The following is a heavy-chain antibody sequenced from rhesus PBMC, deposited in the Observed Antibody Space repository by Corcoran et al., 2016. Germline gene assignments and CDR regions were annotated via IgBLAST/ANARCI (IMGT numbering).Heavy chain of an antibody. D-gene: IGHD3-16*01. V-gene: IGHV4S11*01. Sequence: QVQLQESGPGLVKPLETLSLTCAVSGGSISSNYWSWIRQPPGKGLEWIGHIYGSGSSSNYHPSLKSRVTLSVDTSKNQFSLKLSFVTAADTAVYYCARDSGSYYQFDYWGQGALVTVSS. J-gene: IGHJ4*01. CDR1: GGSISSNY. CDR3: ARDSGSYYQFDY. CDR2: IYGSGSSS.